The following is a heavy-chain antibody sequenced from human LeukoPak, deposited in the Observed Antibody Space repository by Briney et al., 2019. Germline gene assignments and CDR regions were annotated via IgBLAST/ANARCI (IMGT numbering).Heavy chain of an antibody. CDR1: GYSFTSYW. CDR2: IYPGDSDI. CDR3: ARHGVDGGNSAGYFDY. D-gene: IGHD4-23*01. V-gene: IGHV5-51*01. J-gene: IGHJ4*02. Sequence: GESLKISCKGSGYSFTSYWIGWVRQMPGKGLEWMGIIYPGDSDIRYSPSFQGQVTISVDKSISTAYLQWSSLKASDTAMYFCARHGVDGGNSAGYFDYWGQGTLVTVSS.